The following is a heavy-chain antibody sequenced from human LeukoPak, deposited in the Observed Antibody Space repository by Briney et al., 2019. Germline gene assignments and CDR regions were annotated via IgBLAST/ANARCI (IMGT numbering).Heavy chain of an antibody. J-gene: IGHJ4*02. Sequence: GGSLRLSCAASGFTLSSYAMHWVRQAPGKGLEWVAVISYDGSNKYYADSVKGRFTISRDNSKNTLYLQMNSLRAEDTAVYYCASLYSGYEFDYWGQGTLVTVSS. V-gene: IGHV3-30*01. D-gene: IGHD5-12*01. CDR1: GFTLSSYA. CDR2: ISYDGSNK. CDR3: ASLYSGYEFDY.